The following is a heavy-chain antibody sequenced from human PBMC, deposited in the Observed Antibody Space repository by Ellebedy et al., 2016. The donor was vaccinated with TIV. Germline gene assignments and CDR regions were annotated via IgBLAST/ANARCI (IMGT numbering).Heavy chain of an antibody. V-gene: IGHV1-18*04. D-gene: IGHD1-26*01. Sequence: ASVKVSXXASGYTFTSYGISWVRQAPGQGLEWMGWISAYNGNTNYAQKLQGRVTMTTDTSTSTAYMELRSLRSDDTAVYYCARVERILVGANYPNYYWGQGTLVTVSS. CDR1: GYTFTSYG. J-gene: IGHJ4*02. CDR2: ISAYNGNT. CDR3: ARVERILVGANYPNYY.